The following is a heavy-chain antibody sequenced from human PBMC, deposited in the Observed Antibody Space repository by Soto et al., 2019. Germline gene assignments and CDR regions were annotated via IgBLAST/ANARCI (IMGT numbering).Heavy chain of an antibody. Sequence: EVQLLESGGGLVQPGGSLRLSCAASGFTFNNYGMTWVRQAPGKGLEWASTIYSSGASTYYADSVKGRFTISRDNSENTVYLQMNSLRAEDTAVYYCAKDAQGYTFVWGQGITVTVSS. V-gene: IGHV3-23*01. CDR3: AKDAQGYTFV. J-gene: IGHJ6*02. D-gene: IGHD5-18*01. CDR2: IYSSGAST. CDR1: GFTFNNYG.